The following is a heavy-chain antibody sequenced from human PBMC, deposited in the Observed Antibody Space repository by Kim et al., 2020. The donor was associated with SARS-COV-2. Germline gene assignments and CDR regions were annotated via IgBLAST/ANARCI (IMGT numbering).Heavy chain of an antibody. CDR3: EGWDLLRAVDS. V-gene: IGHV3-53*01. Sequence: GRSLRLSCAASGFIVSNNQMNWVRQAPGKGPEWVSVIFSGGGTFYADSVKGRFTISRDNSKNTLYLQMNSLRVEDTAVYYCEGWDLLRAVDSWGQGTLVTVSA. CDR2: IFSGGGT. CDR1: GFIVSNNQ. D-gene: IGHD1-26*01. J-gene: IGHJ4*02.